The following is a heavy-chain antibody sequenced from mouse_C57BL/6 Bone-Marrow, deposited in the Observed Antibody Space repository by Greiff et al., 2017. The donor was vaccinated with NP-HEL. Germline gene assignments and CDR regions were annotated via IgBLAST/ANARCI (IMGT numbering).Heavy chain of an antibody. V-gene: IGHV5-9-1*02. CDR3: TRDLFRDYDMDAMDH. CDR1: GFTFSSYA. J-gene: IGHJ4*01. CDR2: ISSGGDYI. Sequence: EVKLMESGEGLVKPGGSLKLSCAASGFTFSSYAMSWVRQTPEKRLEWVAYISSGGDYIYYADTVKGRFTISRDNARNTLYLQMSSLKSEDTAMYYCTRDLFRDYDMDAMDHWGQGTSVTVSS. D-gene: IGHD2-4*01.